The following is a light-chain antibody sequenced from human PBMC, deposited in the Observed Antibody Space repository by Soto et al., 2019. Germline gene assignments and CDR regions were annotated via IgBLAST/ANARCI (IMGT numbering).Light chain of an antibody. CDR2: DVS. CDR3: CSYTTSNTRQIV. Sequence: QCVLTQAVYLSGPPGQTISISCTGTSSEVGGYNYVSWYQQHPSKAPKFMIYDVSNWSSGVSNRFSGSTSGNTASLTISVLQAEDEADYYCCSYTTSNTRQIVFGTGTKVTVL. J-gene: IGLJ1*01. V-gene: IGLV2-14*01. CDR1: SSEVGGYNY.